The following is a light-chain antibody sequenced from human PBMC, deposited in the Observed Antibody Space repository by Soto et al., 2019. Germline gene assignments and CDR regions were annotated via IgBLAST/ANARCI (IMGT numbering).Light chain of an antibody. CDR1: QTIRRN. J-gene: IGKJ3*01. CDR3: QQYDKWPPET. CDR2: AAS. Sequence: EIIMTQSPATLSVSPGERATLSCRASQTIRRNLAWYQQKPDQTPRLLIYAASTRATGVPARFSGSGSGTEFTLTISSLQSEDFAVYYCQQYDKWPPETFGPGTKVDIK. V-gene: IGKV3-15*01.